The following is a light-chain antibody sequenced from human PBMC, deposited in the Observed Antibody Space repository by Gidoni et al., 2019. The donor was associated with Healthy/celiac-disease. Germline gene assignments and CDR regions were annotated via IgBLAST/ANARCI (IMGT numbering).Light chain of an antibody. CDR3: AAWDDSLNGRV. V-gene: IGLV1-44*01. CDR2: SNT. CDR1: SANIGRNT. Sequence: QSVLTQPPSASGNPGQRVTISCSGSSANIGRNTVNWYQPLPGTAPKLLIYSNTQRPARVPDRFSGPKSGTSASLAISGLQSADEADYYFAAWDDSLNGRVFGGWTKLTVL. J-gene: IGLJ3*02.